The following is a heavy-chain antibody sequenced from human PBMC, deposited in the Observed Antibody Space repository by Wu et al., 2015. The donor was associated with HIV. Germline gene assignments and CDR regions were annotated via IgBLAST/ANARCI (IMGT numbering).Heavy chain of an antibody. CDR1: GGTFSSYA. D-gene: IGHD1-26*01. Sequence: QVQLVQSGAEVKKPGSSVKVSCKASGGTFSSYAISWVRQAPGQGLEWMGGIIPIFGTANYAQKFQGRVTITTDESTSTAYMELSSLRSEDTAVYYCARGETVTADPIYYYYGMDVWGQGTTVTVSS. V-gene: IGHV1-69*05. CDR3: ARGETVTADPIYYYYGMDV. CDR2: IIPIFGTA. J-gene: IGHJ6*02.